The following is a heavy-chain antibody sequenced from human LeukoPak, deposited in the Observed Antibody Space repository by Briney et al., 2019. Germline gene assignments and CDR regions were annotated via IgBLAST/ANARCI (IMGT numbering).Heavy chain of an antibody. CDR1: GGSISSYF. CDR3: ARTGSTVTMLYPFDH. CDR2: IYYSGST. J-gene: IGHJ4*02. V-gene: IGHV4-59*01. D-gene: IGHD4-17*01. Sequence: PSETLSLTCTISGGSISSYFWTWIRQPPGKGLEWIGYIYYSGSTNYNPSLKSRVTISLDTSKNQFSLKLSSVTAADTAVYYCARTGSTVTMLYPFDHWGQGTLVTVSS.